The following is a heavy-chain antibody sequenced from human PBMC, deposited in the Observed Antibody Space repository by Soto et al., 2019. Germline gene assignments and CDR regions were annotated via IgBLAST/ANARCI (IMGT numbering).Heavy chain of an antibody. CDR2: ISAYNGNT. D-gene: IGHD3-10*01. CDR1: GYTFTSYD. Sequence: ASVKVSCKASGYTFTSYDINWVRQATGQGLEWMGWISAYNGNTNYAQKLQGRVTMTTDTSTSTAYMELRSLRSDDAAVYYCASKDYYGSGTFDYWGQGTLVTVSS. J-gene: IGHJ4*02. CDR3: ASKDYYGSGTFDY. V-gene: IGHV1-18*01.